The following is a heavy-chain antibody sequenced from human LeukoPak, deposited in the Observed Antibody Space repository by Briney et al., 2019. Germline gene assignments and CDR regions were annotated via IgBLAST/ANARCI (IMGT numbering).Heavy chain of an antibody. D-gene: IGHD3-3*01. Sequence: SETLSLTCIVSGGSISSYYWSWIRQPPGKGLEWIGYISYSGSPNYNPSLKSRVTISVDTSKNQFSLKLSSVTAADTAVYYCAVQITIFGVVKENWFDPWGQGTLVTVSS. J-gene: IGHJ5*02. CDR1: GGSISSYY. CDR2: ISYSGSP. CDR3: AVQITIFGVVKENWFDP. V-gene: IGHV4-59*08.